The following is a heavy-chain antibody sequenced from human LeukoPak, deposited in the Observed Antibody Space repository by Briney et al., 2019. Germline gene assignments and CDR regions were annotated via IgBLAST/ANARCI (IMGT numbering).Heavy chain of an antibody. Sequence: EAGGSLRLSCAASGFTFSSYSMNWVRQAPGKGLEWVSSISTSSSYIYYADSVKGRFTISRDNAKNSLYLQMNSLRAEDTAVYYCAREPPKLNYYDSSGYITWGQGTLVTVSS. D-gene: IGHD3-22*01. CDR1: GFTFSSYS. J-gene: IGHJ5*02. V-gene: IGHV3-21*04. CDR2: ISTSSSYI. CDR3: AREPPKLNYYDSSGYIT.